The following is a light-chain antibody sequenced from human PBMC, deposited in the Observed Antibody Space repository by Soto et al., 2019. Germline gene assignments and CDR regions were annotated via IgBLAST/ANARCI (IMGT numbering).Light chain of an antibody. CDR2: LNSDGSH. CDR3: SSYTSSFYV. Sequence: QPVLTQSPSASASLGASVKLTCTLSSGHSSYAIAWHQQQPEKGPRYLMKLNSDGSHSKGDGIPDRFSGSKSGNTASLTISGLQAEDEADYYCSSYTSSFYVFGTGTKLTVL. J-gene: IGLJ1*01. V-gene: IGLV4-69*01. CDR1: SGHSSYA.